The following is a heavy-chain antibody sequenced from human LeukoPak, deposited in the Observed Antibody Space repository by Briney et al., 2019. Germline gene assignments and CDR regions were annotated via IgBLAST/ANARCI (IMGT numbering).Heavy chain of an antibody. D-gene: IGHD2-15*01. CDR3: ARARRDCSGGTCFSYYFDN. J-gene: IGHJ4*02. V-gene: IGHV3-30*02. Sequence: GGSLRLSCAASGFTFSSYGMHWVRQAPGKGLEWVAFIRYDGSNEYYADSVKCRFTISRDNSKNTLYLQMNSLRAEDMAVYYCARARRDCSGGTCFSYYFDNWGQGTLVTVSP. CDR1: GFTFSSYG. CDR2: IRYDGSNE.